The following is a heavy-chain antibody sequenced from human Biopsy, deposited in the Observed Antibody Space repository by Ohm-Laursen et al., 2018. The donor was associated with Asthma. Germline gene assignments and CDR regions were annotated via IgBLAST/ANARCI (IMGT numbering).Heavy chain of an antibody. J-gene: IGHJ6*02. CDR2: ISKDASTQ. CDR3: VSVYSSGFNNYYGMDV. V-gene: IGHV3-30*06. D-gene: IGHD6-19*01. CDR1: GFSFSNFA. Sequence: SLRLSCAAFGFSFSNFAIHWVRQAPGKGLEWVGVISKDASTQDYADSVKGRFTMARDNSKNTLDLQMNSLRGEDTAVYYCVSVYSSGFNNYYGMDVWGQGTTVTVSS.